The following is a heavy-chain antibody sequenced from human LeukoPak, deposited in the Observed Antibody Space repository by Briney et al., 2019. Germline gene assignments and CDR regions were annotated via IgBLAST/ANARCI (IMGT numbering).Heavy chain of an antibody. D-gene: IGHD1-14*01. Sequence: PGGSLRLSCAASGFTFSSYGMHWVRQAPGKGLEWVAVISYDGSNKYYADSVKGRFTISRDNSKNTLYLQMNSLRAEDTAVYYCAKDLHPLNHVPGDYWGQGTLATVSS. CDR3: AKDLHPLNHVPGDY. CDR2: ISYDGSNK. V-gene: IGHV3-30*18. CDR1: GFTFSSYG. J-gene: IGHJ4*02.